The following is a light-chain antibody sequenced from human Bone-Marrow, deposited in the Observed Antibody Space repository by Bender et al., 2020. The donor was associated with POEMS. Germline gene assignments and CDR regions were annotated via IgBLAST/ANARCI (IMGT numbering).Light chain of an antibody. CDR2: GDN. J-gene: IGLJ3*02. CDR1: SSNIVSNS. V-gene: IGLV1-44*01. CDR3: AAWDDSLNGPV. Sequence: QSVLTQPPSASGTPGQRVSISCSGGSSNIVSNSVSWYQQLPGTAPKLLIYGDNERPSGVPGRFSGSKSGTSASLAISRLQSDDEAGYYCAAWDDSLNGPVFGGGTKLTVL.